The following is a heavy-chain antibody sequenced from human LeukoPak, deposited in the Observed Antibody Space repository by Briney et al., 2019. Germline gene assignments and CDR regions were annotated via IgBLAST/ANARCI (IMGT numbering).Heavy chain of an antibody. V-gene: IGHV1-2*02. CDR1: GYTFTGYY. CDR2: INPNSGGT. D-gene: IGHD2-8*01. Sequence: ASVKVSCKASGYTFTGYYMHWVRQAPGQGLEWMGWINPNSGGTNYAQKFQGRVTMTRDTSISTAYMELSRLRSDDTAVYYCARARCTNGVCYTLDYWGQGTLVTVSS. CDR3: ARARCTNGVCYTLDY. J-gene: IGHJ4*02.